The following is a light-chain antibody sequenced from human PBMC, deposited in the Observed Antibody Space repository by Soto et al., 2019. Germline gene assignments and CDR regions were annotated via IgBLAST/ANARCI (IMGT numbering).Light chain of an antibody. CDR1: QSISSL. CDR3: QQYGSYVYT. V-gene: IGKV1-5*01. J-gene: IGKJ2*01. Sequence: DIQMTQFPSTLSASVGDRVSITCRASQSISSLLAWYQQKPGKAPKLLIYDASSLESGVPSRFSGRGSGTEFTLTISSLQPDDFATYYCQQYGSYVYTFGQGTKLEIK. CDR2: DAS.